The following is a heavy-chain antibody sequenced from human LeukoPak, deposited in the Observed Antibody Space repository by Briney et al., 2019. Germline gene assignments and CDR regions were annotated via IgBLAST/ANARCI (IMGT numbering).Heavy chain of an antibody. V-gene: IGHV3-48*04. Sequence: GGSLRLSCAASGFTFSHFGMHWVRQAPGKGLEWVSYISSSGSTIYYADSVKGRFTISRDNAKNSLYLQMNSLRAEDTAVYYCAELGITMIGGVWGKGTTVTISS. D-gene: IGHD3-10*02. J-gene: IGHJ6*04. CDR1: GFTFSHFG. CDR3: AELGITMIGGV. CDR2: ISSSGSTI.